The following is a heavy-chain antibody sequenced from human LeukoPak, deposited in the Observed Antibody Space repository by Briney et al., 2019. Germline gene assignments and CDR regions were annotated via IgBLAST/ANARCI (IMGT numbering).Heavy chain of an antibody. J-gene: IGHJ4*02. CDR2: ISYDGSNK. V-gene: IGHV3-30*03. CDR1: GFTFSSYG. Sequence: GGSLRLSCAASGFTFSSYGMHWVRQAPGKGLERVAVISYDGSNKYYADSVKGRFTISRDNSKNTLYLQMNSPRAEDTAVYYGASTYWGGDCYFVGYWGQGTLVTVSS. CDR3: ASTYWGGDCYFVGY. D-gene: IGHD2-21*02.